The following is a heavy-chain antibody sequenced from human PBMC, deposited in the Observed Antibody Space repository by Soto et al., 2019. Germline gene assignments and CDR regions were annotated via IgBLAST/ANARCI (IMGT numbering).Heavy chain of an antibody. CDR1: GGSVSSCSYY. J-gene: IGHJ4*02. D-gene: IGHD3-9*01. CDR3: AREGDILTGSFDY. CDR2: IYYSGST. Sequence: QVQLQESGPGLVKPSETLSLTCTVSGGSVSSCSYYWSWIRQPPGKGLEWIGYIYYSGSTNYNPSLKSRVTISVDTSKNQFSLKLSSVTAADTAVYYCAREGDILTGSFDYWGQGTLVTVSS. V-gene: IGHV4-61*01.